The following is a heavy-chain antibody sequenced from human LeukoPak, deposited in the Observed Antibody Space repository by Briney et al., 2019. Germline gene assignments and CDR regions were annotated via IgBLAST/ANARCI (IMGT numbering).Heavy chain of an antibody. J-gene: IGHJ4*02. D-gene: IGHD3-22*01. V-gene: IGHV4-34*01. CDR1: GGSFSGYY. Sequence: SETLSLTCAVYGGSFSGYYWSWIRQPPGKGLEWIGEINHSGSTNYNPSLKSRVNISVDTSKNPFSLKLSSVTAAHTAVYYCARAYAGYYDSSGYSGDYWGQGTLVTVSS. CDR2: INHSGST. CDR3: ARAYAGYYDSSGYSGDY.